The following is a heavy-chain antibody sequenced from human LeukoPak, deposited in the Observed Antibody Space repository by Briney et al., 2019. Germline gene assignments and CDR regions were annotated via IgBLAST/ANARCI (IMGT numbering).Heavy chain of an antibody. CDR1: GFTFSTYS. D-gene: IGHD3-10*01. Sequence: GGSLRLSCAASGFTFSTYSMNWARQAPGKGLEWVSSISTTSGYMYYADSVKGRFTISRDNAKNSLFLQMNGLRAEDTAVYYCARDGGGWFDPWGQGTLVTVSS. CDR3: ARDGGGWFDP. J-gene: IGHJ5*02. CDR2: ISTTSGYM. V-gene: IGHV3-21*01.